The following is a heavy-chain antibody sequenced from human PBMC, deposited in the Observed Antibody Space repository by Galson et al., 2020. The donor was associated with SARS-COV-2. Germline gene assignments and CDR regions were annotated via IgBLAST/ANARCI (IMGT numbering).Heavy chain of an antibody. CDR3: ARHGASSGWYEGIDY. J-gene: IGHJ4*02. CDR2: IYPDDSYT. V-gene: IGHV5-51*01. Sequence: GESLKISCEASGYSFTNYWIGWVRQMPGKGLEWIGIIYPDDSYTIYSPSFRGQVTISGDKSLSTAYLQWSSLKASDTAIYYCARHGASSGWYEGIDYWGQGTLVTVSS. D-gene: IGHD6-19*01. CDR1: GYSFTNYW.